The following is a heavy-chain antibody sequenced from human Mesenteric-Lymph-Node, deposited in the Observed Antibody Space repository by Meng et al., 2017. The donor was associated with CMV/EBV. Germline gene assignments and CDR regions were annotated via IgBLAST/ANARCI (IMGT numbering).Heavy chain of an antibody. CDR2: IDTDGSST. D-gene: IGHD3-3*01. J-gene: IGHJ6*02. Sequence: GESLKISCEASGLTFSSNWMHWVRQAPGKGLVWVSRIDTDGSSTSYADSVKGRFTISRDNAKNTLYLQLNSLRAEDTAVYYCARDQNFWSGYYKDYYYYGMDVWGQGTTVTVSS. CDR1: GLTFSSNW. CDR3: ARDQNFWSGYYKDYYYYGMDV. V-gene: IGHV3-74*01.